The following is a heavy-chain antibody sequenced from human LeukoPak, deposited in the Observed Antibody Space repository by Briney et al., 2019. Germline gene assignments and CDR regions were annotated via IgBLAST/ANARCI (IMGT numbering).Heavy chain of an antibody. CDR2: ISYDGSNK. V-gene: IGHV3-30*01. D-gene: IGHD6-13*01. CDR1: GFTFSSYA. CDR3: ATDIAAAGTDPFDY. Sequence: GRSLRLSCAASGFTFSSYAMHWVRQAPGKGLEWVAVISYDGSNKYYADSVKGRFTISRDNSKNTLYLQMNSLSAEDTAVYYCATDIAAAGTDPFDYWGQGTLVTVSS. J-gene: IGHJ4*02.